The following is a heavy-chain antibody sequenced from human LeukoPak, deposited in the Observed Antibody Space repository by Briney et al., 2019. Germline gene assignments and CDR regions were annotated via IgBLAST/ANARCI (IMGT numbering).Heavy chain of an antibody. J-gene: IGHJ4*02. CDR3: ARRRTPVHRYFDS. V-gene: IGHV4-39*01. CDR1: GGSISSSSYH. D-gene: IGHD3-9*01. Sequence: PSETLSLTCTVSGGSISSSSYHWGWIRQPPGKGLEWIGSIYYSGSTYYNPSLKSRVTISVDTSKNQFSLKLSSVTAADTAVYYCARRRTPVHRYFDSWGQGTLVTVSS. CDR2: IYYSGST.